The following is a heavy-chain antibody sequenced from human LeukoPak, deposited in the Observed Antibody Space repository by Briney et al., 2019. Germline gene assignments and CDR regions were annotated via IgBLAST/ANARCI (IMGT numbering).Heavy chain of an antibody. D-gene: IGHD3-3*01. V-gene: IGHV4-59*01. CDR2: IYYSGSP. CDR3: ARYYDFWSGFDP. Sequence: PSETLSLTCTVSGGSITSYYLSWIRQPPGKGLEWIGYIYYSGSPNYNPSLKSRVTMSLDTSKNQFSLKLSSVSAADPAVYYCARYYDFWSGFDPWGQGTLVTVSS. J-gene: IGHJ5*02. CDR1: GGSITSYY.